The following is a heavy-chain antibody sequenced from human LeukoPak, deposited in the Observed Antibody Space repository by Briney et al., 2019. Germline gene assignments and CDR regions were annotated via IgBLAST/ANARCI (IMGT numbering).Heavy chain of an antibody. CDR2: IYYSVST. CDR1: GGSISSYC. D-gene: IGHD4-17*01. CDR3: ARGGNYGDYDGYFDY. Sequence: SETLSLTCPVSGGSISSYCWGWIRQPPGKGLEWIGYIYYSVSTNYKPSLRGRVTISVDTSKNQVSLKLSSVTAADTAVYYCARGGNYGDYDGYFDYWGQGTLVTVSS. V-gene: IGHV4-59*08. J-gene: IGHJ4*02.